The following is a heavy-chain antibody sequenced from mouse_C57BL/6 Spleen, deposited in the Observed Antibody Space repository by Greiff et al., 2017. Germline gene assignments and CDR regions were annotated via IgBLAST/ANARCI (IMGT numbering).Heavy chain of an antibody. D-gene: IGHD1-1*01. V-gene: IGHV5-17*01. Sequence: EVHLVESGGGLVKPGGSLKLSCAASGFTFSDYGMHWVRQAPEKGLEWVAYISSGSSTIYYADTVKGRFTISRDKAKNTLLLQMTSLRSEDTAMYYCARFTEGGYCFDYWGQGTTLTVSS. CDR2: ISSGSSTI. J-gene: IGHJ2*01. CDR1: GFTFSDYG. CDR3: ARFTEGGYCFDY.